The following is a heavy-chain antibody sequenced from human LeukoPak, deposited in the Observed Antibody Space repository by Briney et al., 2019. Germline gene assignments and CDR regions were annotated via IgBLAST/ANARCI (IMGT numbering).Heavy chain of an antibody. CDR1: GFTFRSYS. CDR3: ARGVTGTTVDDYYYYMDV. Sequence: GGSLRLSCAASGFTFRSYSMNWVRQAPGKGLEWVSSISTSRSYIYYADSVKGRFTISRDNAKNSLYLQMNSLRAEDTAVYYCARGVTGTTVDDYYYYMDVWGKGTTVTVSS. CDR2: ISTSRSYI. V-gene: IGHV3-21*01. J-gene: IGHJ6*03. D-gene: IGHD1-7*01.